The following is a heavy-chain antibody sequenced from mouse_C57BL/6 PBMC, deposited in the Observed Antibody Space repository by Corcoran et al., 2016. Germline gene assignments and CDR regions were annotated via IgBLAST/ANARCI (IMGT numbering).Heavy chain of an antibody. CDR1: GYTFTDYY. D-gene: IGHD2-4*01. CDR2: IYPGSGNT. Sequence: QVQLKQSGAELVRPGASVKLSCKASGYTFTDYYINWVKQRPGQGLERIARIYPGSGNTYYNEKFKGKATLTAEKSSSTAYMQLSSLTSEDSAVYCCARCDYDGERAYWGQGTLVTVSA. CDR3: ARCDYDGERAY. V-gene: IGHV1-76*01. J-gene: IGHJ3*01.